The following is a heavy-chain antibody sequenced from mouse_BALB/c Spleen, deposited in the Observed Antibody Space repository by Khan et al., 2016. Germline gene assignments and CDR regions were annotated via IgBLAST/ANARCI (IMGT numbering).Heavy chain of an antibody. D-gene: IGHD1-2*01. Sequence: QVQLKESGPGLVAPSQSLSITCTVSGFSLTGYGVNWVRQPPGKGLEWLGMIWGDGSIDYNSALKSRLSISKDNSKSQVFLKMNSLQTYNTARYYCARTYGHYAMNNWCQGTSVTVSS. CDR1: GFSLTGYG. V-gene: IGHV2-6-7*01. J-gene: IGHJ4*01. CDR3: ARTYGHYAMNN. CDR2: IWGDGSI.